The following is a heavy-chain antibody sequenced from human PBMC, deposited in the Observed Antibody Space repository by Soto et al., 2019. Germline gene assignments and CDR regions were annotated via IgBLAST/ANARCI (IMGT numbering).Heavy chain of an antibody. CDR3: ARGKLATAGYFDY. CDR1: GGSISSGDYS. D-gene: IGHD1-26*01. CDR2: IYLSGST. Sequence: QLQLQESGSGLVKPSQTLSLTCAVSGGSISSGDYSWSWIRQPPGKGLEWIGYIYLSGSTYYNPSLKSRRTISVDRSKNQFSLKLSSVTAADTAVYYCARGKLATAGYFDYWGQGTLVTVSS. V-gene: IGHV4-30-2*01. J-gene: IGHJ4*02.